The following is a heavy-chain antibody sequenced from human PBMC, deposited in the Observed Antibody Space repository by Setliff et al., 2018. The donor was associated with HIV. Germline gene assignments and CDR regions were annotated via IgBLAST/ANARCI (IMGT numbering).Heavy chain of an antibody. D-gene: IGHD1-26*01. V-gene: IGHV4-34*01. J-gene: IGHJ4*02. Sequence: LSLTCAVYGGSFSGYYWSWIRQTPGKGLEWIGEINHSGSTNYNPSLKSRVSISVDTSKNQFSLKLSSVTAADTAVYYCATVGAGGREYYFDYWGQGTLVTVSS. CDR2: INHSGST. CDR1: GGSFSGYY. CDR3: ATVGAGGREYYFDY.